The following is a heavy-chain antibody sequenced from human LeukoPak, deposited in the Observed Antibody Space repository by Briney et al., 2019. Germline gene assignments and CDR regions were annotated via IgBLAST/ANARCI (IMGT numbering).Heavy chain of an antibody. CDR1: GYTFTSYG. CDR2: ISAYNGNT. D-gene: IGHD3-22*01. J-gene: IGHJ4*02. Sequence: SMKVSCKASGYTFTSYGISWVRQAPGQGLEWMGWISAYNGNTNNTQKLQGRVTITTDTSPSTAYMELWSLRPDDTAVYYCARVYTYYDSSGYWGYFDYWGQGTLVTVSS. V-gene: IGHV1-18*01. CDR3: ARVYTYYDSSGYWGYFDY.